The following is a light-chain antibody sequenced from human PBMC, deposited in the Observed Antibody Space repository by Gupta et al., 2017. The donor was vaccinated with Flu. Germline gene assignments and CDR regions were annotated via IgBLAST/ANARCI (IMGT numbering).Light chain of an antibody. Sequence: QSALPQPASVSASPGQSIAISCTGANSDVGGYNVVSWYQQHPGKAPKLLIYEVTNRPSGVSNRFSGSKSGNTASLTIAGLQAEDEADYYCSSYTTSRTLVFGGGTKLTVL. V-gene: IGLV2-14*01. CDR1: NSDVGGYNV. CDR3: SSYTTSRTLV. CDR2: EVT. J-gene: IGLJ3*02.